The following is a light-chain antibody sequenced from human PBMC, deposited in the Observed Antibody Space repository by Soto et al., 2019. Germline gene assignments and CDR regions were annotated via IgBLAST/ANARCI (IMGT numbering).Light chain of an antibody. CDR2: VDSDGSH. CDR1: SGHSSYA. V-gene: IGLV4-69*01. J-gene: IGLJ3*02. Sequence: QTVVTQSPSASASLGASVRLTCTLSSGHSSYAIAWHQQQPEKGPRYFMKVDSDGSHIKGDGIPDRFSGSSSGAERYLTISSLQSEDEADYYCQTWGTGTWVFGGGTKLTVL. CDR3: QTWGTGTWV.